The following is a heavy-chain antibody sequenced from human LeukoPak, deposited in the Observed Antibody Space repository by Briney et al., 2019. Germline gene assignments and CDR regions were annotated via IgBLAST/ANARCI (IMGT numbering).Heavy chain of an antibody. D-gene: IGHD3-3*01. CDR2: IRRKGYGGTT. CDR3: TRDHDFWSGPLDI. CDR1: GFTFGDYS. V-gene: IGHV3-49*03. J-gene: IGHJ6*04. Sequence: GGSLRLSCTGSGFTFGDYSMSWFRQAPGKGLEWVGFIRRKGYGGTTEYAASVKGRFTISRDDSKSTAYLQMNSLKTEDTAVYYCTRDHDFWSGPLDIWGTGTTVTVSS.